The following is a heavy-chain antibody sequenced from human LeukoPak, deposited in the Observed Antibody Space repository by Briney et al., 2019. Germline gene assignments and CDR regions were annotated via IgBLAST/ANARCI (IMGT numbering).Heavy chain of an antibody. Sequence: GASVKVSCKASGYTFTSYGISWVRQAPGQGLEWMGWISAYNGNTNYAQKLQGRVTMTTDTSTSTAYIELRSLRSDDTAVYYCARDRYCSGGSCYYYKYNWFDPWGQGTLVTVSS. D-gene: IGHD2-15*01. CDR2: ISAYNGNT. CDR1: GYTFTSYG. CDR3: ARDRYCSGGSCYYYKYNWFDP. J-gene: IGHJ5*02. V-gene: IGHV1-18*01.